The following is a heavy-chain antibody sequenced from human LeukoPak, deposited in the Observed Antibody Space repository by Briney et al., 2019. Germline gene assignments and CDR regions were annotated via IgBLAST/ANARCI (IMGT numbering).Heavy chain of an antibody. CDR2: IYYSGST. CDR1: GGSISSSSYY. Sequence: SETLSLTCTVSGGSISSSSYYWGWIRQPPGKGLEWIGSIYYSGSTYYNPSLKSRVTISVDTSKNQFSLKLSSVTAADTAVYYCARHGGVRSVADYWGQGTLVTVSS. CDR3: ARHGGVRSVADY. D-gene: IGHD2-8*02. V-gene: IGHV4-39*01. J-gene: IGHJ4*02.